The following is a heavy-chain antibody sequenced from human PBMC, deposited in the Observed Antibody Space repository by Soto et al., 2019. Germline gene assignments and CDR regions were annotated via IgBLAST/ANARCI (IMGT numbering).Heavy chain of an antibody. J-gene: IGHJ4*02. D-gene: IGHD2-21*02. V-gene: IGHV1-18*01. CDR2: ISAYNGNT. CDR1: GYTFTNFG. Sequence: GASVNVSCKTSGYTFTNFGLSWVRQAPGQGLEWMGWISAYNGNTNYAQNFQGRVTMTTDTSTSTAYMELRSLRSDDTAVYYCARSIVVVTALDYWGQGTLVTVSS. CDR3: ARSIVVVTALDY.